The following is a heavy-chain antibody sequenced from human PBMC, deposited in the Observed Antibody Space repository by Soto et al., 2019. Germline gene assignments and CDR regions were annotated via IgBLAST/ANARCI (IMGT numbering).Heavy chain of an antibody. J-gene: IGHJ6*02. CDR3: ARGGRLYYYYGMDV. CDR1: GGSISSGAYS. Sequence: SETLSLTCTVSGGSISSGAYSWSWIRQPPGKGLEWIGYIYHSGSTYYIPSLRSRVTISMDRTKNQFSLHLNSVTAGDTAVYYCARGGRLYYYYGMDVWGQGTTVTVSS. V-gene: IGHV4-30-2*01. CDR2: IYHSGST. D-gene: IGHD3-16*01.